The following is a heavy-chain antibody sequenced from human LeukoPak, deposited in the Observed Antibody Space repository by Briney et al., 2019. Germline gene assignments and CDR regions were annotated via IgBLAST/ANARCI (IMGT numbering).Heavy chain of an antibody. CDR2: FYNSGSS. CDR3: ARAAGTVSRFDP. J-gene: IGHJ5*02. Sequence: SETLSLTCTVSGGSISDYYRGWIRQPPGKGLEWIGYFYNSGSSTYNPSLKSRVTISVDTSKNQFSLKLSSVTAADTAVYYCARAAGTVSRFDPWGQGTLVTVSS. V-gene: IGHV4-59*12. D-gene: IGHD6-13*01. CDR1: GGSISDYY.